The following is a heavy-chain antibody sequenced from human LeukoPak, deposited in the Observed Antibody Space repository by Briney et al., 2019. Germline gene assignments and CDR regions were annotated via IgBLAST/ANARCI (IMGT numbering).Heavy chain of an antibody. CDR2: ISSSSSYI. Sequence: PGGSLRLSCAASGFTFSSYSMNWVRQASGKGLEWVSSISSSSSYIYYADSVKGRFTISRDNAKNSLYLQMNSLRAEDTAVYYCARAIDSGWYGEGDYYYMDVWGKGTTVTVSS. V-gene: IGHV3-21*01. D-gene: IGHD6-19*01. CDR3: ARAIDSGWYGEGDYYYMDV. J-gene: IGHJ6*03. CDR1: GFTFSSYS.